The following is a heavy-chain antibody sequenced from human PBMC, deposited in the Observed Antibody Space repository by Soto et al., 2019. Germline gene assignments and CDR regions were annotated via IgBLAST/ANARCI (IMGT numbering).Heavy chain of an antibody. CDR1: GFSLSTHGVG. D-gene: IGHD3-9*01. V-gene: IGHV2-70*01. CDR2: IDWDDDK. J-gene: IGHJ4*02. CDR3: ARISLYYDVLTGYDRYFDY. Sequence: SGPTLVNPTQTLTLTCTLSGFSLSTHGVGVGWIRQPPGKALEWLALIDWDDDKYYSTSLKTRLTISKDTSKNQVVITMTNMDPVDTATYYCARISLYYDVLTGYDRYFDYWGQGTLVTVSS.